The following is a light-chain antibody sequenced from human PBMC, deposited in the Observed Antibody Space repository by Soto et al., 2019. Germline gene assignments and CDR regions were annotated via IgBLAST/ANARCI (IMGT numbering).Light chain of an antibody. CDR3: CSYAGSYTYV. V-gene: IGLV2-11*01. CDR1: SRDVGGYNY. Sequence: QSVLTQPASVSGSPGQSITISCTGTSRDVGGYNYVSWYQQHPGKAPKLMIYDVSKRPSGVPDRFSGSKSGNTASLTISGLQAEDEADYYCCSYAGSYTYVFGTGTKVTVL. CDR2: DVS. J-gene: IGLJ1*01.